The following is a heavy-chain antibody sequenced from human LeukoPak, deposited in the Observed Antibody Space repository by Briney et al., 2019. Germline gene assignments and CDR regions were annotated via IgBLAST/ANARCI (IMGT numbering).Heavy chain of an antibody. CDR3: ARDFFPIADSTWYEIGY. D-gene: IGHD2-21*01. CDR2: ISYDGYDK. J-gene: IGHJ4*02. V-gene: IGHV3-30*03. Sequence: PGGSLRLSCAASGFTFSHAWMSWVRQTPGKGLEWVALISYDGYDKSYADSVRGRFTTSRDNSKNTLNLQMDSLRSEDTAVYYCARDFFPIADSTWYEIGYWGQGTLVTVSS. CDR1: GFTFSHAW.